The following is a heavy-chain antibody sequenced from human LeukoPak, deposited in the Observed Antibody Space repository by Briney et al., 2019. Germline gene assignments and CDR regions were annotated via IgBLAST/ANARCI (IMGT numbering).Heavy chain of an antibody. CDR2: IYYSGST. CDR3: AGVIAVAGRRGNWFDP. J-gene: IGHJ5*02. CDR1: VGSVSSGSYY. Sequence: SETLSLTCTVSVGSVSSGSYYWSWIRQPPGKVLEWIGYIYYSGSTNYNPSLKIRVTISVDTSKNQFSLKLSSVTAADTAVYYCAGVIAVAGRRGNWFDPWGQGTLVTVSS. D-gene: IGHD6-19*01. V-gene: IGHV4-61*01.